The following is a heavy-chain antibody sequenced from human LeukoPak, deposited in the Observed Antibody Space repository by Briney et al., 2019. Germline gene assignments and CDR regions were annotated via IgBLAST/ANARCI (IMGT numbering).Heavy chain of an antibody. Sequence: PGGSLRLSCAASGFISSTYIMNWVRKAPGKGLEWVSYISSSGSTIYYADSVKGRFTISRDNANYSLSLQMNSLRAEDTAVYYCARGGVGSWTFDSWGRGTLVTVSS. V-gene: IGHV3-48*04. J-gene: IGHJ4*02. CDR1: GFISSTYI. CDR3: ARGGVGSWTFDS. CDR2: ISSSGSTI. D-gene: IGHD1-26*01.